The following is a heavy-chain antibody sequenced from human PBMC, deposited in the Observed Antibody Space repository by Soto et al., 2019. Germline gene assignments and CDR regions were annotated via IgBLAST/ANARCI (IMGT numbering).Heavy chain of an antibody. CDR2: INPGNGQT. CDR3: ARAPQAVEVNYCDY. Sequence: QVQLVQSGAEVKKPGASVKISCKASGYTFTSHAMHWVRQAPGQRLEWMGWINPGNGQTEYSQKLQGSVTITRDTSASTAYMELSTLTSEDTAVYFCARAPQAVEVNYCDYWGQGTLVTVSA. V-gene: IGHV1-3*01. J-gene: IGHJ4*02. CDR1: GYTFTSHA.